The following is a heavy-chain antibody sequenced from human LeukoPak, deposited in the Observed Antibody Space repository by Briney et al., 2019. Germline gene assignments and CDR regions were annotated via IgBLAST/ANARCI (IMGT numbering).Heavy chain of an antibody. V-gene: IGHV3-33*01. CDR2: IWYDGSNK. D-gene: IGHD3-16*01. CDR1: GFTFSSYG. Sequence: GRSLRLSCAASGFTFSSYGMHWVRQAPGKGLEWVAVIWYDGSNKYYADSVKGRFTISRDNSKNTLYLQMNSLRAEDTAVYYCARDLGGGERNAFDIWGQGTMVTVSS. CDR3: ARDLGGGERNAFDI. J-gene: IGHJ3*02.